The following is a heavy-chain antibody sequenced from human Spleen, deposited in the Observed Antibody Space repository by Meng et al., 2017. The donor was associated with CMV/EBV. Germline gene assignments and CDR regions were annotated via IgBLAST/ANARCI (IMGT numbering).Heavy chain of an antibody. CDR1: GGTFSSYA. CDR2: IIPIFGTA. CDR3: ASPEVSSWYRRYYYYGMDV. Sequence: SVKVSCKASGGTFSSYAISWVRQAPGQGLEWMGGIIPIFGTANYAQKFQGRVTITTDESTSTAYMELSSLRSEDTAVYYCASPEVSSWYRRYYYYGMDVWGQGTTVTVSS. J-gene: IGHJ6*02. D-gene: IGHD6-13*01. V-gene: IGHV1-69*05.